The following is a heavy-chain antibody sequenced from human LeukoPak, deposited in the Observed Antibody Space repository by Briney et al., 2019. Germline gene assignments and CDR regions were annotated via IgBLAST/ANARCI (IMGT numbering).Heavy chain of an antibody. CDR2: ISSSGSTI. V-gene: IGHV3-11*01. D-gene: IGHD2-2*01. J-gene: IGHJ4*02. CDR1: GFTFSDYY. Sequence: GGSLRLSCAASGFTFSDYYMSWIRQAPGKGLEWVSYISSSGSTIYYADSVKGRFTISRDNAKNSLYLQMNSLRAGDTAVYYCARGLTAAAASFDYWGQGTLVTVSS. CDR3: ARGLTAAAASFDY.